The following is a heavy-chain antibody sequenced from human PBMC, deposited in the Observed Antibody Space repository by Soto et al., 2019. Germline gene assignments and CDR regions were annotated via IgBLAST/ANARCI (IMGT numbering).Heavy chain of an antibody. Sequence: QVQLQESGPGLVQPSETLSLTCTVSGGSISSFHWSWIRQPAGKGLEWKGLEWIGRIYSNGSTNYNPSLKSRVTISLDTSMNHFSLRLSSVTAADTAVYYCARGQRFSDWFDPWGQGTLVTVSS. CDR1: GGSISSFH. J-gene: IGHJ5*02. V-gene: IGHV4-4*07. CDR2: IYSNGST. CDR3: ARGQRFSDWFDP. D-gene: IGHD3-3*01.